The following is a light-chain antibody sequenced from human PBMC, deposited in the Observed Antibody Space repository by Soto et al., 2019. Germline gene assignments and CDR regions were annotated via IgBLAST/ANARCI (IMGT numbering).Light chain of an antibody. CDR1: QSVSSY. V-gene: IGKV3-11*01. CDR3: QQYLTIPRT. Sequence: EIVLTQSPATLSLSPGERATLSCRASQSVSSYLAWYQQKPGQAPRLLIYDASNRATGIPARFSGSGSGTEFTLTISSLQAEDVAVYYCQQYLTIPRTFGQGTKVDI. CDR2: DAS. J-gene: IGKJ1*01.